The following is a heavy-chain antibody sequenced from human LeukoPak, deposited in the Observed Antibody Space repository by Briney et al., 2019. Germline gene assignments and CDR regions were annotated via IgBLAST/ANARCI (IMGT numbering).Heavy chain of an antibody. D-gene: IGHD3-22*01. J-gene: IGHJ4*02. CDR1: GFTFSSYG. Sequence: PGRSLRLSCAASGFTFSSYGMHWVRQAPGKGLEWVAVIWYDGSNKYYADSVKGRFTISRDNSKNTLYLQMNSLRAEDTAVYCCAKDRSAYYYDSSGPKDYWGQGTLVTVSS. V-gene: IGHV3-33*06. CDR2: IWYDGSNK. CDR3: AKDRSAYYYDSSGPKDY.